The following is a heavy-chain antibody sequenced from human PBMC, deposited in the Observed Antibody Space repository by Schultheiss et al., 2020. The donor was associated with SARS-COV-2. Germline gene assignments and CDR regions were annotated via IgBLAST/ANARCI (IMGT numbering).Heavy chain of an antibody. CDR3: ARGRTRVDV. V-gene: IGHV4-59*12. CDR2: IHSTGTT. Sequence: SETLSLTCTVSGGSISSYYWSWIRQPPGKRLEWIGRIHSTGTTTYNPSLKSRVTISVDTSKNQFSLKLSSVTAADTAVYYCARGRTRVDVWGKGTTVTVSS. J-gene: IGHJ6*04. CDR1: GGSISSYY.